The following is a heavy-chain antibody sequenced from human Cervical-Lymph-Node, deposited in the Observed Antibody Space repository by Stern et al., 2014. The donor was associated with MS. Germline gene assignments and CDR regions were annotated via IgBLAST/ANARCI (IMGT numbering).Heavy chain of an antibody. D-gene: IGHD2/OR15-2a*01. CDR3: ARPRRPYFFRGNHHYYGMDV. V-gene: IGHV3-30*03. CDR2: ISYDGSNE. Sequence: VQLVESGGGVVQPGRSLRLSCAASGFTFSSYGMHWVRQAPGKGLEGVTLISYDGSNEYYADSVKGRFTISRDNSKNTVYLQMNSLRPEDTAVYYCARPRRPYFFRGNHHYYGMDVWGQGTRVSVSS. CDR1: GFTFSSYG. J-gene: IGHJ6*02.